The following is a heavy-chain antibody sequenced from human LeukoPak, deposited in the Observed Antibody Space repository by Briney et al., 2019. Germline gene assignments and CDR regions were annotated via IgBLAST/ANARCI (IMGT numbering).Heavy chain of an antibody. Sequence: ASVKVSCKASGYTFTSYYMHWVRQAPGQGLEWMGIINPSGGSTSYAQKFQGRVTMTRNTSISTAYMELSSLRSEDTAVYYCARIVNVVVAATYNWFDPWGQGTLVTVSS. CDR2: INPSGGST. J-gene: IGHJ5*02. CDR3: ARIVNVVVAATYNWFDP. D-gene: IGHD2-15*01. CDR1: GYTFTSYY. V-gene: IGHV1-46*01.